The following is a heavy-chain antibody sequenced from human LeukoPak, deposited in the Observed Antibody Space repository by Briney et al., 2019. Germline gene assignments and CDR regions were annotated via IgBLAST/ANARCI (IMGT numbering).Heavy chain of an antibody. CDR1: GFAFSSYG. CDR3: ARDTHYYGSGSPAFDI. V-gene: IGHV3-23*01. D-gene: IGHD3-10*01. Sequence: GGSLRLSCAASGFAFSSYGMSWVRQAPGKGLEWVSSISGSGGSTYYADSVKGRFTISRDNSKNALYLQMNSLRAEDTAMYYCARDTHYYGSGSPAFDIWGQGTMVTVSS. J-gene: IGHJ3*02. CDR2: ISGSGGST.